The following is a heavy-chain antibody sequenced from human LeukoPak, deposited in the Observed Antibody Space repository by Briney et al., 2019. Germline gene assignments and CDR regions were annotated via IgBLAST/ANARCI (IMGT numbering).Heavy chain of an antibody. V-gene: IGHV3-74*01. D-gene: IGHD6-19*01. CDR2: INSDGSST. J-gene: IGHJ6*03. CDR1: GSTFSSYW. CDR3: ATIAVAGSYYMDV. Sequence: GGSLRLSCAASGSTFSSYWMHWVRQAPGKGLVWVSRINSDGSSTSYADSVKGRFTISRDNSKNTLYLQMNSLRAEDTAVYYCATIAVAGSYYMDVWGKGTTVTISS.